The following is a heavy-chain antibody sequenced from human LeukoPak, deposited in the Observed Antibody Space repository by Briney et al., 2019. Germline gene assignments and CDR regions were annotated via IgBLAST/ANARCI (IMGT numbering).Heavy chain of an antibody. D-gene: IGHD5-12*01. CDR3: ARHGGETIVAAVLHAFNI. Sequence: SETLSLTCTVSGASISHFSWTWMRQPPGKGLEWIGYMSHSGNTTNNPSLMNRVTISVDRSTNHLSLWVGSVTAADTAVYYCARHGGETIVAAVLHAFNIWGQGTMVTVSS. J-gene: IGHJ3*02. CDR1: GASISHFS. CDR2: MSHSGNT. V-gene: IGHV4-59*08.